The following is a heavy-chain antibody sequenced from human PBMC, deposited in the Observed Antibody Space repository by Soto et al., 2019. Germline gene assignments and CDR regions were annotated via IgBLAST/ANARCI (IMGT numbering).Heavy chain of an antibody. D-gene: IGHD1-26*01. V-gene: IGHV3-33*01. CDR2: IWYDGSQQ. CDR1: GFTFSSCA. CDR3: ARAGISIVGASTFYYGMDV. Sequence: GGSLRLSCAASGFTFSSCAMHWVRQAPGKGLEWLAVIWYDGSQQYYGDSLKGRFTISRDNSKNTLYLQMNSLRAEDTATYYCARAGISIVGASTFYYGMDVWGQGTTVPVSS. J-gene: IGHJ6*02.